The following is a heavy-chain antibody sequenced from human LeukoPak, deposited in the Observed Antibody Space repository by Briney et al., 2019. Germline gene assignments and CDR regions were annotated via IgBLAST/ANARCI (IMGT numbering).Heavy chain of an antibody. CDR3: ASYCSSTSCYSFDF. D-gene: IGHD2-2*01. CDR1: GFTFSNYW. V-gene: IGHV3-7*02. CDR2: MNRDGSET. J-gene: IGHJ4*02. Sequence: PGGSLRLSCVASGFTFSNYWMAWVRQTPGRKLEWVANMNRDGSETYYVDSVRGRFTISRDNAKNSLYLQMNSLRAEDTAIYYCASYCSSTSCYSFDFWGQGILVTVSS.